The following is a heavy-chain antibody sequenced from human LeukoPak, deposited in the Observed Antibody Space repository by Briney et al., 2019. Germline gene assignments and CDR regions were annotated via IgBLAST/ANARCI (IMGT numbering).Heavy chain of an antibody. CDR2: IYYSGST. V-gene: IGHV4-59*01. CDR1: GGSISSYY. Sequence: KPSETLSLTCTVSGGSISSYYWSWIRQPPGKGLEWIGYIYYSGSTNYNPSLKGRVTISVDTSKNQFSLKLSSVTAADTAVYYCARGRGSSGYRYFDYWGQGPLVTAPS. CDR3: ARGRGSSGYRYFDY. D-gene: IGHD6-13*01. J-gene: IGHJ4*02.